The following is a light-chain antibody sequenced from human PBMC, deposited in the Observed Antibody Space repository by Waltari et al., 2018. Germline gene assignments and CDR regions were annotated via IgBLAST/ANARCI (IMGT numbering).Light chain of an antibody. CDR1: QSVLYSANNQNY. CDR2: WAS. V-gene: IGKV4-1*01. Sequence: DLVMTQSPDSLAVSLGERATINCKSSQSVLYSANNQNYLAWYQQKPGQPPKLLIYWASTRESGVPDRFSGSGSGADFTLTISSLQAEDVAVYYCQQYYNTSYTFGQGTKLEIK. CDR3: QQYYNTSYT. J-gene: IGKJ2*01.